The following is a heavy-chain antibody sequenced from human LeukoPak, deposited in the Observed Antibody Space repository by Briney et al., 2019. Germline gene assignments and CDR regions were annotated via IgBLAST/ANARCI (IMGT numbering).Heavy chain of an antibody. Sequence: GASVKVSCKASGYTFTSYGISWVRQAPGQGLEWMGWISAYNGNTNYAQKLQGRVTMTTDTSTSTAYMELRSLRSDDTAVYYCARDRTIFGVAQGAFDIWGQGTMVTVSS. CDR1: GYTFTSYG. CDR2: ISAYNGNT. V-gene: IGHV1-18*01. J-gene: IGHJ3*02. D-gene: IGHD3-3*01. CDR3: ARDRTIFGVAQGAFDI.